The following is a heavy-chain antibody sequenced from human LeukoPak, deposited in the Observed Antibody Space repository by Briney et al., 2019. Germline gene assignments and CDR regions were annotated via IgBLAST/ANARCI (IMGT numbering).Heavy chain of an antibody. CDR2: IWYDGSNK. V-gene: IGHV3-33*01. CDR1: GFTFSSYG. D-gene: IGHD5-12*01. Sequence: GRSLRLSCAASGFTFSSYGMHWVRQAPGKGLEWVAVIWYDGSNKYYADSVKGRFTISRDNAKNSLYLQMNSLRDEDTAVYYCARDGPGYSGYDYWGQGTLVTVSS. J-gene: IGHJ4*02. CDR3: ARDGPGYSGYDY.